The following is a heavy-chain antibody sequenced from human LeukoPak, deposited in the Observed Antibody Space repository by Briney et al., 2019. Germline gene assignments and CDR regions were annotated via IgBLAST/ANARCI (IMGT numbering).Heavy chain of an antibody. CDR2: ISYDGSNQ. V-gene: IGHV3-30-3*01. CDR3: ARDEFLYYYDSSGYSAFDI. CDR1: GFTFSSYA. Sequence: WGSLRLSCAASGFTFSSYAMHWVRQAPGKGLEWVAVISYDGSNQYKADSVKGRFNNSRDNSKNTLYLQMNILRAEDTAVYYCARDEFLYYYDSSGYSAFDIWGQGTMVTVSS. J-gene: IGHJ3*02. D-gene: IGHD3-22*01.